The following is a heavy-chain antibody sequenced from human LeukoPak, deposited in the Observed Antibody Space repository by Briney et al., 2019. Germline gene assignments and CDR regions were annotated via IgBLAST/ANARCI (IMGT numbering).Heavy chain of an antibody. CDR2: IRYDGSNK. V-gene: IGHV3-30*02. D-gene: IGHD3-10*01. CDR1: GFTFSSYG. CDR3: AKVGSAMVRGVIISY. J-gene: IGHJ4*02. Sequence: GGSLRLSCAASGFTFSSYGMHWVRQAPGKGLEWVAFIRYDGSNKYYADSVKGRFTISRDNSKNTLYLQMNSLRAEDTAVYYCAKVGSAMVRGVIISYWGQGTLVTVSS.